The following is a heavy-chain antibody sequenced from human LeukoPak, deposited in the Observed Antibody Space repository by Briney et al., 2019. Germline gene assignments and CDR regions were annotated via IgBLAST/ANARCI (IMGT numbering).Heavy chain of an antibody. V-gene: IGHV4-59*01. J-gene: IGHJ5*02. CDR1: GGSISSYY. Sequence: PSETLSLTCAVSGGSISSYYWSWIRQPPGKGLEWIGYIYYSGSTNYNPSLKSRVTISVDTSKNQFSLKLSSVTAADTAVYYCARVSAAGPNNWFDPWGQGTLVTVSS. CDR3: ARVSAAGPNNWFDP. CDR2: IYYSGST. D-gene: IGHD6-13*01.